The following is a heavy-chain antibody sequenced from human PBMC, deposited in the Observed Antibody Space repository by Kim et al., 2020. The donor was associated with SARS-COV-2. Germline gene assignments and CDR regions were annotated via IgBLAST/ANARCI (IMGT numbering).Heavy chain of an antibody. Sequence: SETLSLTCTVSGGSISSSSYYWGWIRQPPGKGLEWIGSIYYSGSTYYNPSLKSRVTISVDTSKNQFSLKLSSVTAADTAVYYCARDHLTVTEDYWGQGTLVTVSS. CDR3: ARDHLTVTEDY. V-gene: IGHV4-39*07. CDR1: GGSISSSSYY. D-gene: IGHD4-17*01. CDR2: IYYSGST. J-gene: IGHJ4*02.